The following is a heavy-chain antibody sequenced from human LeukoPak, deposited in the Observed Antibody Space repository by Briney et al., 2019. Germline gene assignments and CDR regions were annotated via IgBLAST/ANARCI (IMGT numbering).Heavy chain of an antibody. D-gene: IGHD6-13*01. V-gene: IGHV1-8*03. J-gene: IGHJ6*03. CDR2: MDPNSGNT. Sequence: ASLKVSCKASGYTFTSYDINWVRQATGQGREWMGWMDPNSGNTGYAQKFQGRVTITRNTSISTAYMELSSLRSEDTAVYYCARALDSSSWYYYYMDVWGKGTTVTVSS. CDR3: ARALDSSSWYYYYMDV. CDR1: GYTFTSYD.